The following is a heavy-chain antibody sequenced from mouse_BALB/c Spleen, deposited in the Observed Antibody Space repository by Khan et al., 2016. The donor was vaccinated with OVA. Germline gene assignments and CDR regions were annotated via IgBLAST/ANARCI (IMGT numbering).Heavy chain of an antibody. CDR1: GFTFSRFG. CDR2: ISSGSSTI. CDR3: ARDSNFDY. V-gene: IGHV5-17*02. J-gene: IGHJ2*01. Sequence: EVELVESGGGLVQPGGSRKLSCAASGFTFSRFGMHWVRQAPEKGLEWVAYISSGSSTIYYADTVKGRFTISRDNPKNTLFLQMTSLRSEDTAMYYCARDSNFDYWGQGTTLTVSS.